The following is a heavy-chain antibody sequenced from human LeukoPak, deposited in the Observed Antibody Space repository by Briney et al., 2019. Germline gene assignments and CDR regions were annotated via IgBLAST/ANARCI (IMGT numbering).Heavy chain of an antibody. CDR1: GYAISRGYY. J-gene: IGHJ4*02. D-gene: IGHD2-15*01. Sequence: PSHTLSRNCALSGYAISRGYYGGWIRQPPGNGLEWIGRTYHRGSTYYNPSLKSRVTISVDTSKNQFSLKLSSVTAADTAVYYCASLPQDGWWDPTYYFDYWGQGTLVTVSS. V-gene: IGHV4-38-2*01. CDR3: ASLPQDGWWDPTYYFDY. CDR2: TYHRGST.